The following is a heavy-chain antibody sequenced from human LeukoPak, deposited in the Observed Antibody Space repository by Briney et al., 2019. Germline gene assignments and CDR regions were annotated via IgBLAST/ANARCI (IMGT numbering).Heavy chain of an antibody. CDR1: GFTFSSYV. CDR3: ARSPFYTSAPYYFDY. J-gene: IGHJ4*02. CDR2: ISRSNDNT. D-gene: IGHD3-16*01. V-gene: IGHV3-23*01. Sequence: PGGSLRLSCAASGFTFSSYVMTWVRQTPGKGLEWVSTISRSNDNTYYADSVKGRFTISRDNFQSTLFLQMNSLRADDTAVYYCARSPFYTSAPYYFDYWGQGTLVTVSS.